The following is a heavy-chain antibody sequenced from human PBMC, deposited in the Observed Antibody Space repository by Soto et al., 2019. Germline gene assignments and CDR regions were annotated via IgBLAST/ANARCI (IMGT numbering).Heavy chain of an antibody. CDR1: GYIFSANY. CDR3: VREQKYFRVNGNWFDS. J-gene: IGHJ5*01. CDR2: INPHSGGT. V-gene: IGHV1-2*02. Sequence: ASVKVSCKASGYIFSANYIHWLRQAPGQGLEWLGWINPHSGGTSYAQKFLGRVTMTLDTSTGVSYMALRSLRSDDTAIYYCVREQKYFRVNGNWFDSWGQGTLVTVSS. D-gene: IGHD2-2*01.